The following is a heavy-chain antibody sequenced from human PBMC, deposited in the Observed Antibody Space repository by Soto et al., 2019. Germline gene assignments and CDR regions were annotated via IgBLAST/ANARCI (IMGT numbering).Heavy chain of an antibody. J-gene: IGHJ6*04. Sequence: GGSLRLSCAASGFTFSSYGMHWVRQAPGKGLEWVAVIWYDGSNKYYADSVKGRFTISRDNSKNTLYLQMNSLRAEDTAVYYCATANYGMDVWGKGTTVTVSS. CDR1: GFTFSSYG. CDR3: ATANYGMDV. CDR2: IWYDGSNK. V-gene: IGHV3-33*01.